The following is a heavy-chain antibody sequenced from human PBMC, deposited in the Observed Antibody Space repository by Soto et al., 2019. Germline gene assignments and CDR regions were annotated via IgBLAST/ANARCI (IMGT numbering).Heavy chain of an antibody. D-gene: IGHD4-17*01. CDR1: GYGFMNYG. CDR3: ARGWDYTDYYGDF. J-gene: IGHJ4*02. CDR2: ISTYNGNT. V-gene: IGHV1-18*01. Sequence: GPEVKKSGASVKVSCKASGYGFMNYGISWVRQAPGQGLEWMGWISTYNGNTDYAQKFQDRVTMTADASINTAYMELRNLRSNDTAVCFCARGWDYTDYYGDFWGQGTLVTVSS.